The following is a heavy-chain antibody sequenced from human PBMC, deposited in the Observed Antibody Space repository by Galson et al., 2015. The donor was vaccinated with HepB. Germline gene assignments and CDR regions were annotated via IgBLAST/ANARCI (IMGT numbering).Heavy chain of an antibody. CDR1: GGTFSSYA. Sequence: SVKVSCKASGGTFSSYAISWVRQAPGQGLEWMGRIIPILGIANYAQKFQGRVTITADKSTSTAYMELSSLRSEDTAVYYCASCSYGAHFDYWGQGTLVTVSS. CDR2: IIPILGIA. V-gene: IGHV1-69*04. D-gene: IGHD5-18*01. J-gene: IGHJ4*02. CDR3: ASCSYGAHFDY.